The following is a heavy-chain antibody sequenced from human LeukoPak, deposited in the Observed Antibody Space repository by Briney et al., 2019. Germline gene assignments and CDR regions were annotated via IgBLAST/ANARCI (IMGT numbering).Heavy chain of an antibody. CDR1: GFTLSDHY. D-gene: IGHD2-15*01. CDR2: IRYKATSSTA. Sequence: PGGSLRLSCAASGFTLSDHYMDWVRQAPGKGLEWVGRIRYKATSSTAEYAASVKGRFTVSRDDSKSLLYLQMNSLKTEDTAVYYCARQGYCSGGSCRGQFYFDYWGQGTLVTVSS. CDR3: ARQGYCSGGSCRGQFYFDY. J-gene: IGHJ4*02. V-gene: IGHV3-72*01.